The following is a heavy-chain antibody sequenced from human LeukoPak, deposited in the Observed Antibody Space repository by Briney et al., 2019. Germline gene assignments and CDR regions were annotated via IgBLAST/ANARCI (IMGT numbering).Heavy chain of an antibody. CDR1: GITFSDYA. V-gene: IGHV3-23*01. CDR3: GKEEFGELVIGY. CDR2: ISDSGSKT. Sequence: GGSLRLSCAASGITFSDYAMTWVRQAPGKGLEWVSGISDSGSKTYYADSVQGRFTISRDNSKNSLFLQMNSLRAEDTAVYYCGKEEFGELVIGYWGQGILVTVTS. J-gene: IGHJ4*02. D-gene: IGHD3-10*01.